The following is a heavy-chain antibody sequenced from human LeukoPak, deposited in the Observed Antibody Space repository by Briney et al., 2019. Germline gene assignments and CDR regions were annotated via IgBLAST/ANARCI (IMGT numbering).Heavy chain of an antibody. CDR1: GFTFSSYS. V-gene: IGHV3-21*01. D-gene: IGHD3-10*02. Sequence: GGSLRLSCAASGFTFSSYSMKWVRQAPGKGLEWVSFISSSSSYIYYADSLKGRFTISRDNAKNSLYLQMNSLRAEDTAVYYCARGTMFPYYFDYWGRGTLVTVPS. CDR2: ISSSSSYI. CDR3: ARGTMFPYYFDY. J-gene: IGHJ4*02.